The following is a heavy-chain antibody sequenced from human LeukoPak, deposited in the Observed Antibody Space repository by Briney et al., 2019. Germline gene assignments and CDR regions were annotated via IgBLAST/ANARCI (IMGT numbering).Heavy chain of an antibody. Sequence: ETLSLTCTVSGGSISSSSYYWGWVRRAPGKGLEWVSAISGSGGSTYYADSVKGRFTISRDNSKNTLYLQMDSLRFEDAAVYYCAQDLAYIRFDNWGQGTLVTVSS. CDR1: GGSISSSSYY. CDR2: ISGSGGST. D-gene: IGHD1-1*01. J-gene: IGHJ4*02. V-gene: IGHV3-23*01. CDR3: AQDLAYIRFDN.